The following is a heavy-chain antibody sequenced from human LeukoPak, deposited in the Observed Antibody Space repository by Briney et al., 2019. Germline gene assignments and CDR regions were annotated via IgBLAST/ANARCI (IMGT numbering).Heavy chain of an antibody. V-gene: IGHV4-30-4*08. Sequence: SETLSLTCTVSGGSISSGDYYWSWIRQAPGKGLEWIGYIYYSGSTYYNPSLKSRVTISVDTSKNQFSLKLSSVTAADTAVYYCARDGSNYAALDYWGQGTLVTVSS. CDR2: IYYSGST. J-gene: IGHJ4*02. D-gene: IGHD4-11*01. CDR1: GGSISSGDYY. CDR3: ARDGSNYAALDY.